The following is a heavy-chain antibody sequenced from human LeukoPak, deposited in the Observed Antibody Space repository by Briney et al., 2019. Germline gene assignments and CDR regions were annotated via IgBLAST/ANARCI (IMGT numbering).Heavy chain of an antibody. CDR2: INPRGDAT. CDR3: AREGQQLKHFDY. J-gene: IGHJ4*02. D-gene: IGHD1-1*01. V-gene: IGHV1-24*01. Sequence: RASVKVSCKVSGYTLTELSMHWVRQAPGQGLEWMGAINPRGDATIGAQKFQGRVTTTRDTSTSTVYIELSSLRSEDTAVYYCAREGQQLKHFDYWGQGTLVTVSS. CDR1: GYTLTELS.